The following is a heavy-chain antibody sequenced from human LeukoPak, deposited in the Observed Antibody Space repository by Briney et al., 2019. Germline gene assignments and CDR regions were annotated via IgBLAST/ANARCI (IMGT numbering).Heavy chain of an antibody. Sequence: GGSLRLSCGASGFTFSSHGMSWVRQAPGKGLEWVSGIIGGAGSTYYADSVKGRFTISGDNSKNTLFLQMNSLRAEDTAVYYCAHGTMYQLDYWGQGTLVTVSS. CDR2: IIGGAGST. CDR1: GFTFSSHG. V-gene: IGHV3-23*01. CDR3: AHGTMYQLDY. J-gene: IGHJ4*02. D-gene: IGHD2-2*01.